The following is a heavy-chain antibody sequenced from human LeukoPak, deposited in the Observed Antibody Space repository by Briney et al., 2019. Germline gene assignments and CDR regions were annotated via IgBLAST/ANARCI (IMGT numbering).Heavy chain of an antibody. Sequence: PGGSLRLSCAASGFTFSSYSMNWVRQAPGKGLEWVSYISSSGSTIYYADSVKGRFTISRDNAKNSLYLQMNSLRAEDTAVYYCARHTLGESYFDYWGQGTLVTVSS. CDR2: ISSSGSTI. CDR3: ARHTLGESYFDY. V-gene: IGHV3-48*04. J-gene: IGHJ4*02. CDR1: GFTFSSYS.